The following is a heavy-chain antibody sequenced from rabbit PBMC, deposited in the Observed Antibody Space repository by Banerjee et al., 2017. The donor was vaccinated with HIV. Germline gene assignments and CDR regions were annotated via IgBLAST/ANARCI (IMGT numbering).Heavy chain of an antibody. CDR2: INTITAKS. CDR3: ARDLPEIIGWNFGF. V-gene: IGHV1S45*01. Sequence: QEQLVESGGGLVQPGGSLTLSCTASRFSFSNKAVMCWVRQAPGKGLEWIGCINTITAKSVYATWAKGRFTISRASSTTVFLQMTRLTAADTATYFCARDLPEIIGWNFGFWGPGTLVTVS. D-gene: IGHD1-1*01. J-gene: IGHJ6*01. CDR1: RFSFSNKAV.